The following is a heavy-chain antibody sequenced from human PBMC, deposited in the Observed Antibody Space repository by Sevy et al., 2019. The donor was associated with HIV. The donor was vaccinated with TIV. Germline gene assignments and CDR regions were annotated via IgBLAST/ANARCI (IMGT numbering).Heavy chain of an antibody. CDR2: FDTEDGET. Sequence: ASVKVSCKVSGYTLTELSMHWVRQAPGKGLEWMGSFDTEDGETLYAQKFQGRVTMTEDKSTDTSYMELSSLRSEETAVFYCATNTDCSDSDNGGRGTLFT. J-gene: IGHJ4*02. D-gene: IGHD2-21*01. V-gene: IGHV1-24*01. CDR1: GYTLTELS. CDR3: ATNTDCSDSDN.